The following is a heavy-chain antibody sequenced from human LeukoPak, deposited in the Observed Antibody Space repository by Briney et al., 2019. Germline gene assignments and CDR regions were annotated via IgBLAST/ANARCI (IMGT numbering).Heavy chain of an antibody. CDR1: RFTFSSYS. Sequence: GGSLRLSCAASRFTFSSYSMNWVRQAPGKGLEWVSYISGSSSTIYYADSVKGRFTISSDNAKNSLYLQMNSLRAEDTAVYYCATRITIFGVVMQYFQHWGQGTLVTVSS. CDR3: ATRITIFGVVMQYFQH. J-gene: IGHJ1*01. V-gene: IGHV3-48*04. D-gene: IGHD3-3*01. CDR2: ISGSSSTI.